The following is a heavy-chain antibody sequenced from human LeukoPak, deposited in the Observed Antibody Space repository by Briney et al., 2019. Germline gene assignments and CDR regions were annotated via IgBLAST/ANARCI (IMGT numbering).Heavy chain of an antibody. D-gene: IGHD2-2*02. J-gene: IGHJ4*02. CDR3: ARDRSGYCSSTRCYSSYDY. CDR2: ISAYNGNT. CDR1: GYTFTSYG. Sequence: ASVKVSCKASGYTFTSYGISWVRQAPGQGLEWMGWISAYNGNTNYAQKLQGRVTMTTDTSTSTAYMELRSLRSDDTAVYYCARDRSGYCSSTRCYSSYDYWGQGTLVSVSS. V-gene: IGHV1-18*01.